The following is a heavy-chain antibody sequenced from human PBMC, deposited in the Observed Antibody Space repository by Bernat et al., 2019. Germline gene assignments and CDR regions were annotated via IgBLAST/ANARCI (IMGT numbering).Heavy chain of an antibody. J-gene: IGHJ4*02. CDR2: ISSSSSYI. V-gene: IGHV3-21*01. D-gene: IGHD2-15*01. CDR1: GFTFSSYS. CDR3: ARDLSYCSGGSCPFFDY. Sequence: EVQLVESGGGLVKSGGSLRLSWAASGFTFSSYSMNWVRQAPGKGLEWVSSISSSSSYIYYADSVKGRFTISRDNAKNSLYLQMNSLRAEDTAVYYCARDLSYCSGGSCPFFDYWGQGTLVTVSS.